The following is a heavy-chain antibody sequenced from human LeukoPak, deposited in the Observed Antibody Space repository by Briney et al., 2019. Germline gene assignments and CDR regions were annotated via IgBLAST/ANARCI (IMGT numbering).Heavy chain of an antibody. CDR3: ARIAMTSGWGYFDY. V-gene: IGHV4-59*01. Sequence: PSETLSLTCGVSGGSIDSTNYWSWVRQAPGKGLEWIGYIHNSGSANYNPSLKSRVTMSLDTSKNQFSLRLNSVTAADTAVYYCARIAMTSGWGYFDYWGQGTLVTASS. D-gene: IGHD6-19*01. J-gene: IGHJ4*02. CDR2: IHNSGSA. CDR1: GGSIDSTNY.